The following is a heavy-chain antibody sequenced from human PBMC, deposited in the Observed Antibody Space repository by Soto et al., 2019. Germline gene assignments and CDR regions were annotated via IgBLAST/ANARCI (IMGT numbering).Heavy chain of an antibody. CDR2: IYYSGST. V-gene: IGHV4-59*01. CDR1: GGSISSYY. CDR3: ASTAHSSGWYSGGFDY. Sequence: XXTLSLPCTVSGGSISSYYWSWIRQPPGKGLEWIGYIYYSGSTNYNPSLKSRVTISVDTSKNQFSLKLSSVTAADTAVYYCASTAHSSGWYSGGFDYWGQGTLVTVSS. J-gene: IGHJ4*02. D-gene: IGHD6-19*01.